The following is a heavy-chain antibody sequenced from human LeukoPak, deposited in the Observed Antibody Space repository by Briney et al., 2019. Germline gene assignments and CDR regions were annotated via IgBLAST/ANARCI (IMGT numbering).Heavy chain of an antibody. D-gene: IGHD1-26*01. V-gene: IGHV3-48*03. CDR3: ARAALIVVDKNNAFDI. CDR1: GFTFSSYE. CDR2: ISSSGSTI. Sequence: PGGSLRLSCAASGFTFSSYEMNWVRQAPGKGLEWVSYISSSGSTIYYADSVKGRFTISRDNAKNSLYLQMNSLRAEDTAVYYCARAALIVVDKNNAFDIWGQGTMVTVSS. J-gene: IGHJ3*02.